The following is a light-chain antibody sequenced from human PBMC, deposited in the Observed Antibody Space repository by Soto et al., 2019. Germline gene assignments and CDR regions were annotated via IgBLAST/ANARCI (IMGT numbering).Light chain of an antibody. Sequence: VVTQEPSLTVSPGGTVTLTCDSSSGAVTSGHYPYWFQQKPGQAPRTLIYDTSNKHSWTPARFSGSLLGGKAALTLSGAQPEDEADYYCLLYYGGVRLFGGGTKVTVL. J-gene: IGLJ2*01. CDR1: SGAVTSGHY. CDR3: LLYYGGVRL. CDR2: DTS. V-gene: IGLV7-46*01.